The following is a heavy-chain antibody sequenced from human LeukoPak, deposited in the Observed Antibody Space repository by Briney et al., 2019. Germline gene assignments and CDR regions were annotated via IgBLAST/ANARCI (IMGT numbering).Heavy chain of an antibody. V-gene: IGHV3-74*01. CDR2: INSDGTTT. CDR1: GFTFSGYW. Sequence: PGGSLRLSCAGSGFTFSGYWMHWVRHAPGKGLVWVSRINSDGTTTNYADSVKGRFTISRDNAKNTVYLQMHSLRAEDTAVYYCARENPPGIAKKALHWGQGTLVTVSS. J-gene: IGHJ4*02. CDR3: ARENPPGIAKKALH.